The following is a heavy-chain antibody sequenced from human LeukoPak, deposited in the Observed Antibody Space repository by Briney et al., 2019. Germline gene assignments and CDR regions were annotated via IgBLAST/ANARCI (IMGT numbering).Heavy chain of an antibody. CDR2: IYYSGST. CDR1: GGSISSSSYY. Sequence: SETLSLTCTVSGGSISSSSYYWGWIRQPPGTGLEWIGGIYYSGSTYYNPSLKSRVTISVDTSKNQFSLKLSSVTAADTAVYYCARARDYDILTGYYIPVSFDYWGQGTLVTVSS. CDR3: ARARDYDILTGYYIPVSFDY. J-gene: IGHJ4*02. D-gene: IGHD3-9*01. V-gene: IGHV4-39*01.